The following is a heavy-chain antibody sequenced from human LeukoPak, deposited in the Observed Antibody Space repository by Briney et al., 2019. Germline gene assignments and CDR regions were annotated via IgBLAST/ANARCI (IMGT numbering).Heavy chain of an antibody. CDR2: IYPGDSET. CDR1: GYSFSSYW. CDR3: ASCPEMTSFDY. Sequence: GESLKISCKGSGYSFSSYWIGWVRQMPGKGLEWMGIIYPGDSETRYSPSFQGQVTISADKSISTAYLQWSSLKASDTAMYYCASCPEMTSFDYWGQGTLVTVSS. V-gene: IGHV5-51*01. J-gene: IGHJ4*02. D-gene: IGHD5-24*01.